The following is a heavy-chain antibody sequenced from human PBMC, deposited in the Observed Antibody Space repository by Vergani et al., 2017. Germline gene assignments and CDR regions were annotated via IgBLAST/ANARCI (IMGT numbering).Heavy chain of an antibody. CDR3: AREGAGTVTTSDFDY. CDR2: IWYDGSNK. Sequence: QVQLVESGGGLVKPGGSLRLSCAASGFTFSSYGMHWVRQAPGKGLEWVAVIWYDGSNKYYADSVKGRFTISRDNSKNTLYLQMNSLRAEDTAVYYCAREGAGTVTTSDFDYWGQGTLVTVSS. CDR1: GFTFSSYG. D-gene: IGHD4-17*01. V-gene: IGHV3-33*01. J-gene: IGHJ4*02.